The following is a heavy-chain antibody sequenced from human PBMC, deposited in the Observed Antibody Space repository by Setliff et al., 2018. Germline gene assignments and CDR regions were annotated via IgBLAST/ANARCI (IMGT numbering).Heavy chain of an antibody. D-gene: IGHD3-10*01. Sequence: PSETLSLTCTVSGDSLSGDNYFWSWIRHLPGKGLQWLGHIYYTGKTYYNPSLKSRLEMSVDTSKREFALRLSSVTAADTVVYYCARTSTYVLGSGSYWDRWFDPWSQGTLVTVSS. CDR1: GDSLSGDNYF. CDR3: ARTSTYVLGSGSYWDRWFDP. CDR2: IYYTGKT. J-gene: IGHJ5*02. V-gene: IGHV4-30-4*02.